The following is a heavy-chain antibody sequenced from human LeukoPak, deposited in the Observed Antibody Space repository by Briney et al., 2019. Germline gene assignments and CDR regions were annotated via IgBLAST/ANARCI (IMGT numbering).Heavy chain of an antibody. J-gene: IGHJ4*02. V-gene: IGHV4-39*07. CDR3: ARDRESSSWSDYFDY. D-gene: IGHD6-13*01. CDR1: GGSISSSSYY. CDR2: IYYSGST. Sequence: ASETLSLTCTVSGGSISSSSYYWGWIRQPPGKGLEWIGSIYYSGSTYYNPSLKSRVTISVDTSKNQFSLKLSSVTAADTAVYYCARDRESSSWSDYFDYWGQGTLVTVSS.